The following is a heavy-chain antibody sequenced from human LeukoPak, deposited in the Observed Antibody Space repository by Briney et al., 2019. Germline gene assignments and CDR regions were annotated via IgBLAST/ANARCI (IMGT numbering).Heavy chain of an antibody. V-gene: IGHV3-23*01. D-gene: IGHD3-3*01. CDR1: GFTFSSYA. CDR2: ISGSGGST. J-gene: IGHJ6*03. CDR3: AKSVRFLENYYYMDV. Sequence: GGSLRLSCAASGFTFSSYAMSWVRQAPGKGLEWVSAISGSGGSTYYADSVKGRFTISRDNSKNTLHLQMNSLRAEDTAVYYCAKSVRFLENYYYMDVWGKGTTVTVSS.